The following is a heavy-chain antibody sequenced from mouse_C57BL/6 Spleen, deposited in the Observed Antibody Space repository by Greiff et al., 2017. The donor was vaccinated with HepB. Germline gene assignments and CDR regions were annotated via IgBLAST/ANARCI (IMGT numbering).Heavy chain of an antibody. Sequence: QVQLQQPGAELVKPGASVKLSCKASGYTFTSYWMHWVKQRPGQGLEWIGMIHPNSGSTNYNEKFKSKATLTVDKASSTAYMQLSSLTSEDSAVYYCAGATVYYFDYWGQGTTLTVSS. V-gene: IGHV1-64*01. CDR2: IHPNSGST. J-gene: IGHJ2*01. CDR3: AGATVYYFDY. CDR1: GYTFTSYW. D-gene: IGHD1-1*01.